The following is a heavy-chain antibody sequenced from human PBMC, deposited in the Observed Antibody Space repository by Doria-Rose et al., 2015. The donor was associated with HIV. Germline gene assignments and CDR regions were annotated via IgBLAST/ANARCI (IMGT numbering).Heavy chain of an antibody. CDR2: LNVGNGDT. CDR1: GYTFSAYA. J-gene: IGHJ4*02. D-gene: IGHD6-13*01. CDR3: ARIHSLSSSSLGH. Sequence: KPWASVTVSCKTSGYTFSAYAIHWVRQAPGQRLEWMGWLNVGNGDTRYSRKFQDRVTITSDTSANTGYMALSSLRSEDTAVYYCARIHSLSSSSLGHWGQGTLVTVSS. V-gene: IGHV1-3*01.